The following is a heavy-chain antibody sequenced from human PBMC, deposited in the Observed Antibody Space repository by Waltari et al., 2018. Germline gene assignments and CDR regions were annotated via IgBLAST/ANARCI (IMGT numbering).Heavy chain of an antibody. V-gene: IGHV3-21*01. Sequence: SMNWVRQAPGKGLEWVSSISSSSSYIYYADSVKGRFTISRDNAKNSLYLQMNSLRAEDTAVYYCARRLDYYDSSGYYSIDYYYYMDVWGKGTTVTVSS. D-gene: IGHD3-22*01. CDR1: S. J-gene: IGHJ6*03. CDR2: ISSSSSYI. CDR3: ARRLDYYDSSGYYSIDYYYYMDV.